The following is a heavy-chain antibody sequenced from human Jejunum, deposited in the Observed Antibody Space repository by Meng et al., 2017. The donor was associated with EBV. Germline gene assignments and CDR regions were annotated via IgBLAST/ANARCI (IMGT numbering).Heavy chain of an antibody. D-gene: IGHD5-18*01. CDR2: VNPNSGVT. CDR3: ARPISGYTYYFDY. V-gene: IGHV1-2*06. CDR1: GYTFTDYY. J-gene: IGHJ4*02. Sequence: QVQLVQPGTEVKESGASVKVSCKASGYTFTDYYLHWVRQAPGQGLEWMGRVNPNSGVTNYAEKFQGRVTMTRDTSISTSYMEVSRLTSDDTAVYYCARPISGYTYYFDYWGQGTLVTVSS.